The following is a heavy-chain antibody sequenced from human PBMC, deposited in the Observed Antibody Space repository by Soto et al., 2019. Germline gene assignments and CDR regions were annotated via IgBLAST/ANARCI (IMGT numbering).Heavy chain of an antibody. CDR2: THYSGST. Sequence: SETLSLTCFVSGGSISGYYGSWVRQPPGKGLEWIGYTHYSGSTTYNSSLKGRVTMSVDTSKNQFSLKLSSVTAADTAVYYCARVPDYWGQGILVTVPQ. V-gene: IGHV4-59*12. J-gene: IGHJ4*02. CDR3: ARVPDY. CDR1: GGSISGYY. D-gene: IGHD2-2*01.